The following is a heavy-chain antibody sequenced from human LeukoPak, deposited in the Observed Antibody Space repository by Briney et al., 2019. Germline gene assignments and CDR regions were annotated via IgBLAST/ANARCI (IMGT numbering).Heavy chain of an antibody. Sequence: GASVTVSCKASGYTFTSYAMHWVRQMPGKGLEWMGIIYPGDSDTRYSPSFQGQVTISADKSISTAYLQWSSLKASDTAMYYCARLYYYDSSGYSTIDAFDIWGQGTMVTVSS. CDR2: IYPGDSDT. J-gene: IGHJ3*02. D-gene: IGHD3-22*01. V-gene: IGHV5-51*01. CDR1: GYTFTSYA. CDR3: ARLYYYDSSGYSTIDAFDI.